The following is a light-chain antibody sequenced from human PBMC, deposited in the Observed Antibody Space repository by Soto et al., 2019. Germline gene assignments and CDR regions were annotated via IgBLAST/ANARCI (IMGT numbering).Light chain of an antibody. V-gene: IGKV3-20*01. CDR1: QSVSSSF. CDR3: QQYGNSPWT. J-gene: IGKJ1*01. CDR2: GAS. Sequence: EIVLTQSPGTLSLSPGERATLSCRASQSVSSSFLAWYQQKPGQAPRLLIYGASSRATGIPDRFSGSGSGTDFTLTISRLEPEDFAVYYRQQYGNSPWTFGQGTKVEI.